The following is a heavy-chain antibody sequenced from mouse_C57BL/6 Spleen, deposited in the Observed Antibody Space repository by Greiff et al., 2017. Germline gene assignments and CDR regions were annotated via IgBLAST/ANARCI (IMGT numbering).Heavy chain of an antibody. J-gene: IGHJ3*01. CDR2: IDPSSGGT. V-gene: IGHV1-72*01. CDR1: GYPFTCYW. D-gene: IGHD2-3*01. CDR3: AGNDGYPGFAY. Sequence: QVQPKQPGAELVKPGASVKLSCKASGYPFTCYWLHWVKQRPGRGSEWIGRIDPSSGGTKYYVKFKSKATLTVDKHSRTADMKISSVTSEDSAVYYCAGNDGYPGFAYWGQGTLVTVSA.